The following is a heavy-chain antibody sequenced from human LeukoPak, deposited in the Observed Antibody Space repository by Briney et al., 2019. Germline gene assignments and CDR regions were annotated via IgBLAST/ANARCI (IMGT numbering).Heavy chain of an antibody. Sequence: GESLKISCKGSGYSFTSYWIGWVRQMPGKGLEWMGIIYPGDSDTRYSPSFQGQVTISADKSISTAYLQWSSLKASDTAMYYCARQAVDTAMALTNWFDPWGQGTLVTVSS. J-gene: IGHJ5*02. V-gene: IGHV5-51*01. CDR3: ARQAVDTAMALTNWFDP. CDR2: IYPGDSDT. CDR1: GYSFTSYW. D-gene: IGHD5-18*01.